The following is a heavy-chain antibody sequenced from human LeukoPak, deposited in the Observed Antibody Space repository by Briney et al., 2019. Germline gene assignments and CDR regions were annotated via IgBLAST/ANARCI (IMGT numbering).Heavy chain of an antibody. CDR1: GFTFSTYT. CDR2: IRNSGSGT. J-gene: IGHJ4*02. CDR3: AKDMIVLGFASDFDY. V-gene: IGHV3-23*01. D-gene: IGHD3-22*01. Sequence: GGSLRLSCAASGFTFSTYTMSWVRQAPGKGLEWVSTIRNSGSGTYYADSVKGRFTISRDDSRNTLYLQMNSLRAEDTAVYYCAKDMIVLGFASDFDYWGQGTLVTVCS.